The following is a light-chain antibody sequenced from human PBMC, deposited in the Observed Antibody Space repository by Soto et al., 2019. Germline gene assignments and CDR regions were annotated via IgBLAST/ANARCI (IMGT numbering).Light chain of an antibody. Sequence: EIVLTQSPGTVSLSPGERATLSCRASRRVSSSYLTWYLQKRGQAPRLLIYGASVRAPGIPDRFSGSGSGTDFTLTISRLEPEDFALYYCQQYEDTLTFGGGTKVEIK. CDR2: GAS. CDR1: RRVSSSY. J-gene: IGKJ4*01. CDR3: QQYEDTLT. V-gene: IGKV3-20*01.